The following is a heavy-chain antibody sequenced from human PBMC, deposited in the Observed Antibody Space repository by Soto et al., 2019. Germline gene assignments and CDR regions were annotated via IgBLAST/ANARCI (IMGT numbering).Heavy chain of an antibody. J-gene: IGHJ5*02. Sequence: ASVKVSCKASGGTFSSYAISWVRQAPGQGLEWMGGIIPIFGTANYAQKFQGRVTITADESTSTAYMELSSLRSEDTAVYYCARGGYYDSSGYYSWFDPWGQGTLVTVSS. D-gene: IGHD3-22*01. V-gene: IGHV1-69*13. CDR3: ARGGYYDSSGYYSWFDP. CDR2: IIPIFGTA. CDR1: GGTFSSYA.